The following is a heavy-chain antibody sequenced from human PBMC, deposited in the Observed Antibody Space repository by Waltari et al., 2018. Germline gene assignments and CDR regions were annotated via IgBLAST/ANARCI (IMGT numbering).Heavy chain of an antibody. J-gene: IGHJ4*02. CDR1: GGSISSGGYY. Sequence: QVQLQESGPGLVKPSQTLSLTCTVSGGSISSGGYYWSWIRQHPGKGLEWIGYIYHSGRTYYNPSLKSRVTISVDRSKNQFSLKLSSVTAADTAVYYCARYCSGGSCYVDYWGQGTLVTVSS. CDR2: IYHSGRT. D-gene: IGHD2-15*01. CDR3: ARYCSGGSCYVDY. V-gene: IGHV4-31*03.